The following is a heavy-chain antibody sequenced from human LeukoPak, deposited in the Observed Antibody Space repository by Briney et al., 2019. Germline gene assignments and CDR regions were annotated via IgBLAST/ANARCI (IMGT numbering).Heavy chain of an antibody. CDR2: IKEDGSDK. D-gene: IGHD1-7*01. V-gene: IGHV3-7*03. CDR3: ARGELVDY. Sequence: GGSLRLSCAASGFTSSNSWMTWVRQAPGRGLEWVANIKEDGSDKQYVDSVKGRFTISRDNAKNSLYLQMNSLRAEDTALYHCARGELVDYWGQGTLVTVSS. CDR1: GFTSSNSW. J-gene: IGHJ4*02.